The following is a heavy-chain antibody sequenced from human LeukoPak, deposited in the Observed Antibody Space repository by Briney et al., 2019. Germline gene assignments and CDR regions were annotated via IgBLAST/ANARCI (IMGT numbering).Heavy chain of an antibody. CDR2: ISGSGGST. Sequence: AGGSLRLSCAASGFTFTSYAMSWVRQAPGKGLEWVSAISGSGGSTSYADSVKGRFTISRDNSKSTLFLQMNSLRAEDTAVYYCAKDPRVGSRVATPCHWGQGTLVTVSS. CDR1: GFTFTSYA. V-gene: IGHV3-23*01. CDR3: AKDPRVGSRVATPCH. J-gene: IGHJ4*02. D-gene: IGHD5-24*01.